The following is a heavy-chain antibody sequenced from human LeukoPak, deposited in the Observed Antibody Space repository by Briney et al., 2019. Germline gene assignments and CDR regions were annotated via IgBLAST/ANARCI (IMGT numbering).Heavy chain of an antibody. D-gene: IGHD6-19*01. CDR1: GYTFTSYD. CDR3: ARGSDSSAYNI. Sequence: ASVKVSCKASGYTFTSYDNNWVRQATGQGLEWMGWMNPNSGNTGYAQKVQGRVTITRNTSISTAYMELSSLRSEDTAVYYCARGSDSSAYNIWGQGTMVTVSS. V-gene: IGHV1-8*03. CDR2: MNPNSGNT. J-gene: IGHJ3*02.